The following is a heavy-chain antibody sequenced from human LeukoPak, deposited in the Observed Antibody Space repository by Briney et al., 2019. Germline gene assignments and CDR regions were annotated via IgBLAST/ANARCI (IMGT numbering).Heavy chain of an antibody. J-gene: IGHJ3*02. CDR3: ARGLRPYDGGYSYGVDAFDI. Sequence: ASVKVSCKASGGTFSSYTISWVRQAPGQGLDWMGRIIPILGIANYAQRFQGRATITADKSTRTAYMELSSLRSEDTAVYYCARGLRPYDGGYSYGVDAFDIWGQGTMVTVSS. D-gene: IGHD5-18*01. V-gene: IGHV1-69*02. CDR1: GGTFSSYT. CDR2: IIPILGIA.